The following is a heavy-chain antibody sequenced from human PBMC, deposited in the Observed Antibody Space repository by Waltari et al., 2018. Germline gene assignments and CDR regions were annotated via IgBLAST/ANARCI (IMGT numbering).Heavy chain of an antibody. Sequence: QVQLVQSGAEVKKPGSSVKVSCKASGGTFSSYAISWVRQAPGQGLEWRGRSIPSFGTPNYAQKFQGRVTITADEATSTADMELSSLRSEDTAVYYCARGSLAAAGTYAFDIWGQGTMVTVSS. J-gene: IGHJ3*02. V-gene: IGHV1-69*15. CDR2: SIPSFGTP. CDR1: GGTFSSYA. CDR3: ARGSLAAAGTYAFDI. D-gene: IGHD6-13*01.